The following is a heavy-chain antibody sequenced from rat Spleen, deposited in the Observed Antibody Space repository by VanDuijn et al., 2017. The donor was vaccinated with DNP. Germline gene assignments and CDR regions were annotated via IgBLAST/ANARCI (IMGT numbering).Heavy chain of an antibody. J-gene: IGHJ2*01. Sequence: EVELVESGGGLVQPGRSLKLSCAASGFSFSDYYMAWVRQAPTKGLDWVAYISYDGGSTYNGDSVKGRFTISRDNAKSTLYLQVNSLRSEDMATYYCVRWYNSGYYFDHWGQGVMVTVSS. V-gene: IGHV5-22*01. D-gene: IGHD4-3*01. CDR3: VRWYNSGYYFDH. CDR1: GFSFSDYY. CDR2: ISYDGGST.